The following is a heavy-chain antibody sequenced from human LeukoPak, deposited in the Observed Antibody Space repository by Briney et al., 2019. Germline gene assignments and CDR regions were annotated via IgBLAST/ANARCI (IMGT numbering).Heavy chain of an antibody. CDR2: INTDGTVT. V-gene: IGHV3-74*01. D-gene: IGHD6-19*01. Sequence: GGSLRLSCAASGFTFRKYWMLWVRQAPRKGMESVSRINTDGTVTTYADSVKGRFTVSRDNADNTMFLQMNSVRDEDTAVYYCATKQWLAPPPDSWGQGTPVTVSS. CDR1: GFTFRKYW. CDR3: ATKQWLAPPPDS. J-gene: IGHJ4*02.